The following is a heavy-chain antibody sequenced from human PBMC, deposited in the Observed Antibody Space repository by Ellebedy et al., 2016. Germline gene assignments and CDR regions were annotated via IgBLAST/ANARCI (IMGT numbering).Heavy chain of an antibody. J-gene: IGHJ4*02. Sequence: GGSLRLXCTASGFTFGDYAMSWFRQAPGKGPEWVGLIRSKDYGGTVEYAASVKGRFIISRDDSKSIAYLQMNSLKTEDTAVYYCSVDTSMASGYWGKGTLVTVSS. V-gene: IGHV3-49*03. CDR1: GFTFGDYA. CDR3: SVDTSMASGY. D-gene: IGHD5-18*01. CDR2: IRSKDYGGTV.